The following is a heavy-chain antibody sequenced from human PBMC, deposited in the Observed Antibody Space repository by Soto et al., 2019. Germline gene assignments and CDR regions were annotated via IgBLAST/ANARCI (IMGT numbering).Heavy chain of an antibody. Sequence: PGGSLRLSCAASGFTFSSYSMNWVRQAPGKGLEWVSSISSSSSYIYYADSVKGRFTISRDNAKNSLYLQMNSLRAEDTAVYYCAGDHDPATAMVTSWHWGQGTLVTVSS. CDR1: GFTFSSYS. D-gene: IGHD5-18*01. V-gene: IGHV3-21*01. CDR3: AGDHDPATAMVTSWH. J-gene: IGHJ4*02. CDR2: ISSSSSYI.